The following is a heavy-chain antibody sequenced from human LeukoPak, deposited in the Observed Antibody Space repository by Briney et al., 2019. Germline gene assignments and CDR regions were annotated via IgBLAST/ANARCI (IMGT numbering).Heavy chain of an antibody. CDR1: GFTFSNYS. CDR2: ISSSGSYI. Sequence: GGSLRLSCAASGFTFSNYSMNWVRQAPGKGLEWVSYISSSGSYIYYGDSVQGRFNISRENAKKSLYLQMNSLGAEDTAVYYFTRDEAGDYSFVCWGQGTLGTVSS. CDR3: TRDEAGDYSFVC. J-gene: IGHJ4*02. D-gene: IGHD4-17*01. V-gene: IGHV3-21*01.